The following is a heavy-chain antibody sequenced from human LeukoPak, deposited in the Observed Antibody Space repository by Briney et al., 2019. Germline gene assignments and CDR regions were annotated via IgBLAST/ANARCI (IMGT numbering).Heavy chain of an antibody. D-gene: IGHD3-10*01. Sequence: PGRSLRLSCAAPGFTFSSYGMHWVRQAPGKGLEWVAVIWYDGSNKYYADSVKGRFTISRDNSKNTLYLQMNSLRAEDTAVYYCARDRYYGSGRGFDYWGQGTLVTVSS. CDR1: GFTFSSYG. CDR2: IWYDGSNK. CDR3: ARDRYYGSGRGFDY. V-gene: IGHV3-33*01. J-gene: IGHJ4*02.